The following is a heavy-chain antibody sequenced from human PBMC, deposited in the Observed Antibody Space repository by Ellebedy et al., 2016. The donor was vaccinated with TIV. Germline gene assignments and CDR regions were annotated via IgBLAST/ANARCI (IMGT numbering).Heavy chain of an antibody. Sequence: MPSETLSLTCTVSGGSISSGGYYWSWIRQHPGKGLEWIGYIYYSGSTYYNPSLKSRVTISVDTSKNQFSLKLSSVTAADTAVYYCARSDSSSWLYYFDYWGQGTLVTVSS. CDR3: ARSDSSSWLYYFDY. D-gene: IGHD6-13*01. J-gene: IGHJ4*02. CDR1: GGSISSGGYY. CDR2: IYYSGST. V-gene: IGHV4-31*03.